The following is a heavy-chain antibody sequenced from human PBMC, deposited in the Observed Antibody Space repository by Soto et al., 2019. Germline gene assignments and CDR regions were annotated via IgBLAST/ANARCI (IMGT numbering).Heavy chain of an antibody. J-gene: IGHJ4*02. CDR2: INPSGGST. V-gene: IGHV1-46*03. CDR3: AGSYTL. Sequence: QVQLVQSGAEVKKPGASVKVSCKASGYTFTSQYMHWVRQAPGQGLEWMGIINPSGGSTTYAQRFEGRVTMTRDTSTSTVYMDLSSLRSEDTAVYYCAGSYTLWGQGTLVTVSS. D-gene: IGHD1-26*01. CDR1: GYTFTSQY.